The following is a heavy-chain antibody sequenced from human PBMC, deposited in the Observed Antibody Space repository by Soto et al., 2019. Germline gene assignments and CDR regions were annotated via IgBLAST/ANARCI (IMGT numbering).Heavy chain of an antibody. J-gene: IGHJ2*01. CDR2: INPDSGGT. D-gene: IGHD2-2*01. CDR1: GYTFTDYY. CDR3: AIRTGQLAIISEFDGDWFFEV. Sequence: QEQLVQSGAEVKKPGASLKVSCKASGYTFTDYYIHWVRQAPGQGLEWVGWINPDSGGTNLAQRFQGRVTMTSDTSINTAYMELSSLRSDETAVYYCAIRTGQLAIISEFDGDWFFEVWGRGTLVTVSS. V-gene: IGHV1-2*02.